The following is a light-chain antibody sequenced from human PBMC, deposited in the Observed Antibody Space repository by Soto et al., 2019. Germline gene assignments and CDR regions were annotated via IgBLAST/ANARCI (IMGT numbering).Light chain of an antibody. V-gene: IGKV3-20*01. CDR2: CAS. Sequence: IVLTHSQGTLSLSPGGRATSLCRASQNVETKYLAWYQFRPGLAPRSIILCASGRATGIPDRLTGSGSGTDFTLAISILAPEDFAVYYCQQYGSSGTFGQGTKVDIK. CDR1: QNVETKY. CDR3: QQYGSSGT. J-gene: IGKJ1*01.